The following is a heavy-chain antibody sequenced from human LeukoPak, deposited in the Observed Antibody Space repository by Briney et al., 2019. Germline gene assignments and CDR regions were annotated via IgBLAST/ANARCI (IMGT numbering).Heavy chain of an antibody. CDR3: ARDPRPYSSGWFYFDY. D-gene: IGHD6-19*01. CDR1: GGSISSYY. CDR2: IHTSGST. V-gene: IGHV4-4*07. J-gene: IGHJ4*02. Sequence: SETLSLTCTVSGGSISSYYWSWIRQPAGKGLEWIGRIHTSGSTNYNPSLKSRVTMSVDTSRNQFSLKLSSVTAADTAVYYCARDPRPYSSGWFYFDYWGQGTLVTVSS.